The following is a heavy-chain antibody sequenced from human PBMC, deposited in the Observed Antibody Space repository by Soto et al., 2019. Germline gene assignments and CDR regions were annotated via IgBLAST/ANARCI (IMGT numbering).Heavy chain of an antibody. Sequence: SETLSLTCAVYGGSFSGYYWSWIRQPPGKGLEWIGEINHSVSTNYNPSLKSRVTISVDTSKNQFSLKLSSVTAADTAVYYCERGGTDSAFDYWGQGTMVTVSS. CDR1: GGSFSGYY. J-gene: IGHJ4*02. V-gene: IGHV4-34*01. CDR3: ERGGTDSAFDY. CDR2: INHSVST.